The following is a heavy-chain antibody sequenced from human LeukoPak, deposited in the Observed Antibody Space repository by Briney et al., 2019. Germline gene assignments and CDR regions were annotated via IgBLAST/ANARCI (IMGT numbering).Heavy chain of an antibody. CDR3: TVNYCSGGSCYML. CDR2: IRSKTSSYAT. D-gene: IGHD2-15*01. J-gene: IGHJ4*02. CDR1: GFTFSGST. Sequence: GGSLRLSCAASGFTFSGSTMHWVRQASGKGLEWVGRIRSKTSSYATAYTASVKGRFTISRDDSKNTAYLQMNSLKTGDTAVYYCTVNYCSGGSCYMLWGQGTLVTVSS. V-gene: IGHV3-73*01.